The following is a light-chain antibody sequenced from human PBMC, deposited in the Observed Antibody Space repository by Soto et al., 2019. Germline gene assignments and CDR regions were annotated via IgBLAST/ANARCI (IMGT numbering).Light chain of an antibody. V-gene: IGLV2-18*02. CDR1: SSDVGSYNR. CDR2: EVS. Sequence: QTALTQPPSVSGSPGQSVAISCTGTSSDVGSYNRVSWYQQPPGTAPKVMIYEVSNRPSGVPDRFSGSKSGNTASLTISGLQAEDEADYYCSSYTSSSTYVFGTGTKVTVL. CDR3: SSYTSSSTYV. J-gene: IGLJ1*01.